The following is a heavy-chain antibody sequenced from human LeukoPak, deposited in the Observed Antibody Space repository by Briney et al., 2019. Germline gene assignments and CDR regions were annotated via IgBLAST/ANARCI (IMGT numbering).Heavy chain of an antibody. V-gene: IGHV4-39*01. D-gene: IGHD5-18*01. J-gene: IGHJ4*02. CDR1: GGSISSSSYY. Sequence: SETLSLTCTVSGGSISSSSYYWGWIRQPPGKGLEWIGSIYYSGSTYYNPSLKSRVTISVDTSKNQSSLKLSSVTAADTAVYYCASRGYSYGNFDYWGQGTLVTVSS. CDR2: IYYSGST. CDR3: ASRGYSYGNFDY.